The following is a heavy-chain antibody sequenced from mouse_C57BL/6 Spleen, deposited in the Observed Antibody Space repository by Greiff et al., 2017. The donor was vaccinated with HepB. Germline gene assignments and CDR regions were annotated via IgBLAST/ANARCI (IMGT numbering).Heavy chain of an antibody. D-gene: IGHD1-1*01. V-gene: IGHV14-4*01. CDR1: GFNIKDDY. J-gene: IGHJ3*01. CDR2: IDPENGDT. Sequence: EVQLQESGAELVRPGASVKLSCTASGFNIKDDYMHWVKQRPEQGLEWIGWIDPENGDTEYASKFQGKATITADTSSNTAYLQLSSLTSEDTAVYYCIYYGSSSWFAYWGQGTLVTVSA. CDR3: IYYGSSSWFAY.